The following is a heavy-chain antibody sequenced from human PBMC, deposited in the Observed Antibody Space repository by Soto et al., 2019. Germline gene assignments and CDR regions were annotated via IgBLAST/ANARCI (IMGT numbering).Heavy chain of an antibody. CDR2: IKGSGGIT. D-gene: IGHD3-10*01. V-gene: IGHV3-23*01. CDR3: AKGLLIMVRKVIIPPQYYYGMDV. Sequence: XGSLRLACSAAGFTFSDQDMSWVRQAPGKGLDWVSVIKGSGGITYYEDSVKGRFTISRDNAKNTLYLQMNSLRAEDTAVYYCAKGLLIMVRKVIIPPQYYYGMDVWGQGTTVTVSS. CDR1: GFTFSDQD. J-gene: IGHJ6*02.